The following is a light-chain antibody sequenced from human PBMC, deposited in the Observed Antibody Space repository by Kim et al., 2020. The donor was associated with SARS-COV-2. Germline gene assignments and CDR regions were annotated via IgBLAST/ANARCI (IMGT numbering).Light chain of an antibody. J-gene: IGLJ1*01. CDR3: SSYTSSNIPYV. CDR2: DVR. V-gene: IGLV2-14*03. CDR1: SSDIGYYDF. Sequence: QSITISVAGTSSDIGYYDFVSWYQQHPGKAPKLMVYDVRNRPSGVSSRFSGSKSGNTASLTIFGLQTEDEATYYCSSYTSSNIPYVFGSGTKVTVL.